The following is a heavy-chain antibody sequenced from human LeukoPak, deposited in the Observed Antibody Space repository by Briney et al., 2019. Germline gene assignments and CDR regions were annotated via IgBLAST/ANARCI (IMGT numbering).Heavy chain of an antibody. CDR3: ARHRTFGGVIGVYHFDN. CDR1: GGSIRGSY. D-gene: IGHD3-16*02. J-gene: IGHJ4*02. V-gene: IGHV4-59*08. CDR2: IYYSGST. Sequence: KTSETLSLTCTVSGGSIRGSYWSWIRQPPGKGLEWIGYIYYSGSTNYNPSLKSRVTISVDTSKNQFSLKLSSVTAADTAVYYCARHRTFGGVIGVYHFDNWGQGTLVTVSP.